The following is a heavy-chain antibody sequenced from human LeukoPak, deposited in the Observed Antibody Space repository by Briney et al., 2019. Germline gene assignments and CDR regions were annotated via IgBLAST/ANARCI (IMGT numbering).Heavy chain of an antibody. J-gene: IGHJ4*02. Sequence: GGSLRLSCIASGFAFNSYEMNWVRQAPGKGLEWVSYISSSGSIKHYADSVKGRFTIPRDNAKNSLYLQMNSLRAEDTAVYYCARARYTSGWETLDYWGQGTLVTVSS. CDR2: ISSSGSIK. V-gene: IGHV3-48*03. CDR1: GFAFNSYE. D-gene: IGHD6-19*01. CDR3: ARARYTSGWETLDY.